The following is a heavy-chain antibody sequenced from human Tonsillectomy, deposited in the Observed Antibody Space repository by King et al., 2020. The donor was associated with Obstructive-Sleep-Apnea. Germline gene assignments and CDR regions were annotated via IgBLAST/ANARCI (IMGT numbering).Heavy chain of an antibody. D-gene: IGHD3-9*01. J-gene: IGHJ6*02. Sequence: QLVQSGGGVVQPGRSLRLSCAASGFTFSNYGMHWVRQAPGKGLEGVAVIWYDGSNKYYADSVKGRFTISRDNSKNTLYLQMNSLRAEDTAVYYCAKEVGDYDILAGYSYYYGMDVWGQGTTVTVSS. CDR2: IWYDGSNK. CDR1: GFTFSNYG. CDR3: AKEVGDYDILAGYSYYYGMDV. V-gene: IGHV3-33*06.